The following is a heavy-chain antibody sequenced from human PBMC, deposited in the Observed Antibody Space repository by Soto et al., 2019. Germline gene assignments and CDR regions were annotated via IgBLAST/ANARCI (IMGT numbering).Heavy chain of an antibody. J-gene: IGHJ4*02. CDR2: INSAGSST. CDR3: ARDLAEDERLFDY. Sequence: PGGSLRLSCAAAGFSFSSYWMHWVRQAPGKGLVWLSRINSAGSSTSYADSVKGRFTISRDNAKNTLYLQMNSLRAEDTAVYYCARDLAEDERLFDYWGQGTLVTVSS. CDR1: GFSFSSYW. V-gene: IGHV3-74*01.